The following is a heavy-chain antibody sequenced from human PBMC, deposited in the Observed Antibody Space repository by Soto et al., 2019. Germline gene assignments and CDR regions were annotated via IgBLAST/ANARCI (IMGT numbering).Heavy chain of an antibody. V-gene: IGHV1-18*01. CDR3: ARDYYDSTRALDI. D-gene: IGHD3-22*01. J-gene: IGHJ3*02. Sequence: GASVKVSCKASGYTFNTHGFSWVRQAPGQGLEWMGWISAYHGSTNYAQKLQGRVTMTTDTSTSTAYMELRSLRSDDTAVYYCARDYYDSTRALDIWGQGTLVTVS. CDR1: GYTFNTHG. CDR2: ISAYHGST.